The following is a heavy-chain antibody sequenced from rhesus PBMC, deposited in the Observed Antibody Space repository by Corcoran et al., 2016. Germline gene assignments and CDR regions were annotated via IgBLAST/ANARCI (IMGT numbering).Heavy chain of an antibody. Sequence: QVQLQESGPGVVKPSETLSLTCAVSGGSISDSYRWGWIRQPPGKGLEWIGYIYGSSTSTNYNPSLKSRVTISKDTSKNQFSLKLSSVTAADTAVYYCARGWVYQLWYFDLWGPGTPITISS. J-gene: IGHJ2*01. CDR1: GGSISDSYR. CDR3: ARGWVYQLWYFDL. D-gene: IGHD2-39*01. V-gene: IGHV4S10*01. CDR2: IYGSSTST.